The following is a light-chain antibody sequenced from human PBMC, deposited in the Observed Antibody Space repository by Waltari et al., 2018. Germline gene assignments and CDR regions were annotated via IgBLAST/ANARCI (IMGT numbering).Light chain of an antibody. Sequence: QSALTQPASVSGSPGQSITISCTGTSSDVGGYNFVSWYQQHPGKAPKLMIYEVSDRPLGVSNLVACSKAGSTASLTISGLQAEDEADYYCSSYTSSSTLVVFGGGTKLTVL. CDR1: SSDVGGYNF. V-gene: IGLV2-14*01. CDR3: SSYTSSSTLVV. CDR2: EVS. J-gene: IGLJ2*01.